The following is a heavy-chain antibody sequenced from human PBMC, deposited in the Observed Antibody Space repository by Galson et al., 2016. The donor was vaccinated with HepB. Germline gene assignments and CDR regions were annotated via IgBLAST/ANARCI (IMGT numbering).Heavy chain of an antibody. J-gene: IGHJ6*02. CDR3: ARDPHSIAAAGTG. CDR2: IYSGDST. V-gene: IGHV3-53*01. Sequence: SLRLSCAASGFTVSTNYMSWVRQAPGKGLEWVSVIYSGDSTYYADSVKGRFTIPRDNSKNTLYLQMNSLRAEDTAVYYCARDPHSIAAAGTGWGQGTTVTVSS. D-gene: IGHD6-13*01. CDR1: GFTVSTNY.